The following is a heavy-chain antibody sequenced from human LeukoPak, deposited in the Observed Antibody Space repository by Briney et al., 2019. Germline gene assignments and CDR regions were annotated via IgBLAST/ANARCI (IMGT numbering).Heavy chain of an antibody. D-gene: IGHD3-16*02. V-gene: IGHV4-34*01. CDR3: ARRGYDYVWGSYRYWDY. CDR2: INHSGST. CDR1: GGSFSGYY. Sequence: SETLSLTCAVYGGSFSGYYWSWIRQPPGKGLEWIGEINHSGSTNYNPSLKSRVTISVDTSKNQFSLKLSSVTAADTAVYYCARRGYDYVWGSYRYWDYWGQGTLVTVSS. J-gene: IGHJ4*02.